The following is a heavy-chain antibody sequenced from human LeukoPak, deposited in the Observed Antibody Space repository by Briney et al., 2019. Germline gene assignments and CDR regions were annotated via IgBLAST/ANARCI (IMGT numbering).Heavy chain of an antibody. CDR2: IRYDGSNK. CDR3: ASRHPYSSSSHYYYYYMDV. V-gene: IGHV3-30*02. D-gene: IGHD6-6*01. J-gene: IGHJ6*03. CDR1: GFTFSSYG. Sequence: GGSLRLSCAASGFTFSSYGMHWVRQAPGKGLEWVAFIRYDGSNKYYADSVKGRFTISRDNSKNTLYLQMNSLRAEDTAVYYCASRHPYSSSSHYYYYYMDVWGKGTTVTVSS.